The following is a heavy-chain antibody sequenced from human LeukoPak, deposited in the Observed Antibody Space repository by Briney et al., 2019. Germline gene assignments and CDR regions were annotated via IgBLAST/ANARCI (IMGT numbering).Heavy chain of an antibody. CDR2: IWFDGSNA. J-gene: IGHJ4*02. V-gene: IGHV3-33*01. CDR1: GFTFTTYG. D-gene: IGHD3-9*01. Sequence: GGSLRLSCAASGFTFTTYGMHWVRQAPGRGLEWVAVIWFDGSNAFYADSVKGRFTVSRDNSKNALYLQMKSLRVEDTALYYYARTSDYRLEYWGQGTLVTVSS. CDR3: ARTSDYRLEY.